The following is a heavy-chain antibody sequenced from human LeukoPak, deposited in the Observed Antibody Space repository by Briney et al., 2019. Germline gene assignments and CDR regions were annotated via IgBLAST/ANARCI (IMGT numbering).Heavy chain of an antibody. J-gene: IGHJ3*02. CDR1: GFTFSSYG. Sequence: GGSLRLSCAASGFTFSSYGMHWVRQAPGKGLEWVAFIRYDGSNKYYADSVKGRFTISRDNSKNTLYLQMNSLRAGDTAVYYCAKSDDYYDSPGAFDIWGQGAMVTVSS. CDR3: AKSDDYYDSPGAFDI. D-gene: IGHD3-22*01. V-gene: IGHV3-30*02. CDR2: IRYDGSNK.